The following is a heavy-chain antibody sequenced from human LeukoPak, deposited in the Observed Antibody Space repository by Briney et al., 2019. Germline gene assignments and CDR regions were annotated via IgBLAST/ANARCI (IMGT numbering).Heavy chain of an antibody. J-gene: IGHJ4*02. CDR1: GGSFSGYY. D-gene: IGHD5-18*01. Sequence: SETLSLTCAVYGGSFSGYYWSWIRQPPGKGLEWIGEINHSGSTNYNPSLKSRVTISVDTSKNQFSLKLSSVTAADTAVYYCARDEDAAMAYFDYWGQGTLVTVSS. CDR2: INHSGST. V-gene: IGHV4-34*01. CDR3: ARDEDAAMAYFDY.